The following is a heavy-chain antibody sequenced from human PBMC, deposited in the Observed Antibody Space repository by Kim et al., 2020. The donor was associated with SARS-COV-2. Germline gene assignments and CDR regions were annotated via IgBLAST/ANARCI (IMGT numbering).Heavy chain of an antibody. CDR2: RSN. D-gene: IGHD3-10*02. CDR3: ARDNYFLDY. Sequence: RSNNYADSVKGRFTISRDNSKNTLYQQMNSLRAEDTAVYYCARDNYFLDYWGQGTLVTVSS. J-gene: IGHJ4*02. V-gene: IGHV3-33*01.